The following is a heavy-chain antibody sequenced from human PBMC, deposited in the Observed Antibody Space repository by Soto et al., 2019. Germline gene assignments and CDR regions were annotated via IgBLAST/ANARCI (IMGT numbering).Heavy chain of an antibody. J-gene: IGHJ4*02. Sequence: EVQLVESGEGLVQPGGSLRLSCAASGFTFSSYNIHWIRQAPGKGLEFVSAISRSGDRTYYADSVKGRFTITRDNSKNTVWIQMGSLRAEDMAVYYCARARCSSGQCYYCDYWGRGALVSVSS. D-gene: IGHD2-15*01. CDR1: GFTFSSYN. CDR3: ARARCSSGQCYYCDY. V-gene: IGHV3-64*02. CDR2: ISRSGDRT.